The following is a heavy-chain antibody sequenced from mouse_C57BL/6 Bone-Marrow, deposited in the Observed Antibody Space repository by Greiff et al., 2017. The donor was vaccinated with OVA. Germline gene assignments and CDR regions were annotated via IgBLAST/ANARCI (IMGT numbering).Heavy chain of an antibody. CDR1: GYTFTSYW. Sequence: QVHVKQPGAELVKPGASVKLSCKASGYTFTSYWMHWVKQRPGQGLEWIGMIHPNSGSTNYNEKFKSKATLTVDKSSSTAYMQLSSLTSEDSAVYYCARYDHAMDYWGQGTSVTVSS. V-gene: IGHV1-64*01. J-gene: IGHJ4*01. CDR3: ARYDHAMDY. CDR2: IHPNSGST. D-gene: IGHD2-12*01.